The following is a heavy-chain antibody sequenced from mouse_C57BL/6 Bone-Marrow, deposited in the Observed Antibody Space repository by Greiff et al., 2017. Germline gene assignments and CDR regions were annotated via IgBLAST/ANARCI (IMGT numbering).Heavy chain of an antibody. CDR1: GYAFSSYW. J-gene: IGHJ3*01. CDR2: IYPGDGDT. Sequence: QVQLQQSGAELVKPGASVKISCKASGYAFSSYWMNWVKQRPGKGLAWIGQIYPGDGDTNYNGKFKGKATLTADKSSSTAYMQLSRLTSEGSAVYFCARGSFYFPFAYWGEGTLGTVSA. CDR3: ARGSFYFPFAY. V-gene: IGHV1-80*01. D-gene: IGHD1-1*01.